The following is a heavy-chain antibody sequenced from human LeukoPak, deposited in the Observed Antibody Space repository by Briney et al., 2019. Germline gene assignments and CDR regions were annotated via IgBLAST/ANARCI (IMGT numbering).Heavy chain of an antibody. D-gene: IGHD1-26*01. Sequence: SETLSLTCTVSGGSISSSSYYWAWIRQPPGKGLEWIGYIYHSGSTYYNPSLKSRVTISVDRSKNQFSLKLSSVTAADTAVYYCARQYSGSYNYYYMDVWGKGTTVTVSS. J-gene: IGHJ6*03. CDR1: GGSISSSSYY. CDR3: ARQYSGSYNYYYMDV. V-gene: IGHV4-39*07. CDR2: IYHSGST.